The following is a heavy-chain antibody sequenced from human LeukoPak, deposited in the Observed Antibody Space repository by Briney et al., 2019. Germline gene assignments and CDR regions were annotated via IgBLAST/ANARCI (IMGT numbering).Heavy chain of an antibody. Sequence: ASVKVSCKASGGTFSSYAISWVRQAPGQGLEWMGGIIPIFGTANYAQKFQGRVTITADESTSTAYMELSSLRSEDTAVYYCARPRRNNYGDYGGDYWGQGTPVTVSS. D-gene: IGHD4-17*01. CDR2: IIPIFGTA. V-gene: IGHV1-69*13. CDR3: ARPRRNNYGDYGGDY. J-gene: IGHJ4*02. CDR1: GGTFSSYA.